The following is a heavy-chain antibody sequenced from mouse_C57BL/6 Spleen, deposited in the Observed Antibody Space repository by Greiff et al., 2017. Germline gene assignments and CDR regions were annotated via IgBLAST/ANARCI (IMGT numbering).Heavy chain of an antibody. CDR2: INPSSGYT. J-gene: IGHJ1*03. V-gene: IGHV1-4*01. D-gene: IGHD2-5*01. CDR3: ARNGYSNWYFDV. CDR1: GYTFTSYT. Sequence: VKLQQSGAELARPGASVKMSCKASGYTFTSYTMHWVKQRPGQGLEWIGYINPSSGYTKYNQKFKDKATLTADKSSSTAYMQLSSLTSEDSAVYYCARNGYSNWYFDVWGTGTTVTVSS.